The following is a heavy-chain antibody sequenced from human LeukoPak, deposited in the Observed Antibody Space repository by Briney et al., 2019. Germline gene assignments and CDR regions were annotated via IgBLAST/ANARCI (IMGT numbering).Heavy chain of an antibody. J-gene: IGHJ4*02. Sequence: GGSLRLSCAASGFTFSTYGMHWVRQAPGKGLEWVAVLWDDGINTSYADSVKGRFTISRDTSQNTLYLQMDSPRAEDTAVYFCGVLPAATMLRDFWGQGTLVTVSS. V-gene: IGHV3-33*01. CDR3: GVLPAATMLRDF. CDR2: LWDDGINT. CDR1: GFTFSTYG. D-gene: IGHD2-2*01.